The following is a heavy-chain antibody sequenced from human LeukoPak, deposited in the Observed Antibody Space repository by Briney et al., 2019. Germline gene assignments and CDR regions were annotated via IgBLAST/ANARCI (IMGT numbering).Heavy chain of an antibody. Sequence: GGSLRLPCAASGFTFSSYGMHWVRQAPGKGLEWVAVISYDGPNKYYADSVKGRFTISRDNSKNTLYLQMNSLRAEDTAVYYCAKASTTVTTFDYWGQGTLVTVSS. CDR3: AKASTTVTTFDY. CDR2: ISYDGPNK. V-gene: IGHV3-30*18. CDR1: GFTFSSYG. J-gene: IGHJ4*02. D-gene: IGHD4-17*01.